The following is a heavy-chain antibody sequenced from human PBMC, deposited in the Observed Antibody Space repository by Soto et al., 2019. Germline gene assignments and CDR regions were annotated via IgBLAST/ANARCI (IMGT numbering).Heavy chain of an antibody. Sequence: ASVKVSCKASGYTFTSYGITWVRQAPGQGLEWMGWISVYNGNTNYAQKFQGRVTMTTDTSTSTAYLELRSLRSDDTAVYYYARDRYDFWRGYSIDSWGQGTLVTVSS. CDR3: ARDRYDFWRGYSIDS. CDR2: ISVYNGNT. J-gene: IGHJ4*02. V-gene: IGHV1-18*01. D-gene: IGHD3-3*01. CDR1: GYTFTSYG.